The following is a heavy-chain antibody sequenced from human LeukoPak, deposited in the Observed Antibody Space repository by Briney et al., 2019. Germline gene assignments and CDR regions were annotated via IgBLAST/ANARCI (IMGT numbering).Heavy chain of an antibody. D-gene: IGHD3-22*01. V-gene: IGHV1-69*05. J-gene: IGHJ4*02. Sequence: GASVKVSCKASGGTFSSYAISWVRQAPGQGLEWMGGIIPIFGTANYAQKFQGRVTITTDEATSTAYMELSSLRSEDTAVYCCARGGYPNLGSFDYWGQGTLVTVSS. CDR2: IIPIFGTA. CDR1: GGTFSSYA. CDR3: ARGGYPNLGSFDY.